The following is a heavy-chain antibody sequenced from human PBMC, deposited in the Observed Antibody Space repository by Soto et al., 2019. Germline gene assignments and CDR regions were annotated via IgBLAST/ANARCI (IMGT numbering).Heavy chain of an antibody. V-gene: IGHV3-30*18. CDR2: ISYDGGDK. CDR1: GFTFSRYG. CDR3: GKDAVQGAASYYFDH. Sequence: GGSLRLSCAASGFTFSRYGMHWVRQAPGKGLEWVAVISYDGGDKHYADSVKGRFTISRDNSKNTLYLQMNSLRAEDRAVYYCGKDAVQGAASYYFDHWGQGTLVTVSS. J-gene: IGHJ4*02. D-gene: IGHD6-25*01.